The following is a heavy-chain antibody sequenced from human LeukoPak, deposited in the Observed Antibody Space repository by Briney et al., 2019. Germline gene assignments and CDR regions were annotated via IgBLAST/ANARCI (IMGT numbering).Heavy chain of an antibody. V-gene: IGHV1-46*01. CDR3: ARGESEQWSEGGFEY. Sequence: ASVKMSCKSAAYTFTSYYKRLVRQAPGQGLEWMGRINPSGGSTNYAQKFQGRVTLTRDTSTSTVYMELSSLRSEDTAVYYCARGESEQWSEGGFEYWGQGTLVTVSS. D-gene: IGHD6-19*01. CDR1: AYTFTSYY. CDR2: INPSGGST. J-gene: IGHJ4*02.